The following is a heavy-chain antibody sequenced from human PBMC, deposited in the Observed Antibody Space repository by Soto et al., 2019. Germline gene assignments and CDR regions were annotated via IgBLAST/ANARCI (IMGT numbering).Heavy chain of an antibody. CDR2: ILDRGTT. CDR3: ARDKYGSGYYFDS. CDR1: GDSMNNDDSY. D-gene: IGHD1-1*01. V-gene: IGHV4-31*03. Sequence: PSETLSLTCTVSGDSMNNDDSYWTWIRQHPGKGLEWIGYILDRGTTYYNPSLKSRVTISVDTSKNQFSLKLRTVTAADTAVYFCARDKYGSGYYFDSWGQGTLVTVSS. J-gene: IGHJ4*02.